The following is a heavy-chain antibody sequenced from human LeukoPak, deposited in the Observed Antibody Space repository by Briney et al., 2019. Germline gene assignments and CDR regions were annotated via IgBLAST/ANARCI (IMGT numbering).Heavy chain of an antibody. D-gene: IGHD3-10*01. Sequence: PGESLKISCKGSGYSFTSYWIGWVRQMPGKGLEWMGIIYPGDSDTRYSPSFQGQVTISADKSISTAYLQWSSLKASDTAMYYCARGYYGSGHVIGFDPWGQGTLVTVSS. V-gene: IGHV5-51*01. CDR2: IYPGDSDT. CDR3: ARGYYGSGHVIGFDP. J-gene: IGHJ5*02. CDR1: GYSFTSYW.